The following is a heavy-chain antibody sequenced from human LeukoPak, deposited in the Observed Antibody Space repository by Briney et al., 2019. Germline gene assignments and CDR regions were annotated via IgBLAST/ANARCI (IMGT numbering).Heavy chain of an antibody. D-gene: IGHD3-10*01. CDR1: GYSFTSYW. J-gene: IGHJ4*02. CDR3: ARQGGITMVRGVIDY. Sequence: GESRKISCKGSGYSFTSYWIGWVRQMPGKGLEWMGIIYPGDSDTRYSPSFQGQVTISADKSISTAYVQWSSLKASDTAMYYCARQGGITMVRGVIDYWGQGTLVTVSS. CDR2: IYPGDSDT. V-gene: IGHV5-51*01.